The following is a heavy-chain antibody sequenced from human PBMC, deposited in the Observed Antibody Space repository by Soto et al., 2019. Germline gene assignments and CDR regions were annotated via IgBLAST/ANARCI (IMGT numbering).Heavy chain of an antibody. CDR1: GGSISTCY. CDR3: SRYAGSSWFDY. V-gene: IGHV4-59*01. D-gene: IGHD6-13*01. Sequence: QVQLQESGPGLVKPSETLSLTCTFSGGSISTCYWSWIRQHPGKGLELIGYSNYNGRTNYNPSLKGRGTLSRDTSKRQCTLKPSSVSAADPDVFSCSRYAGSSWFDYWGREALVAVSS. CDR2: SNYNGRT. J-gene: IGHJ4*02.